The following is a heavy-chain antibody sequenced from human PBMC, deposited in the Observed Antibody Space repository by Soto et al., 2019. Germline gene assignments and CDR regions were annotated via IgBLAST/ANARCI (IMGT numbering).Heavy chain of an antibody. CDR3: ARPGTYYDFWSGYSLPYGMDV. Sequence: TFVDFCVHRILQATGKGLACVAVRGVDASNKYYADTGKGRFTSSRENAKNSMYLQMNSLRAEDTAVYYCARPGTYYDFWSGYSLPYGMDVWGQATSV. CDR2: RGVDASNK. V-gene: IGHV3-33*03. CDR1: TFVDFC. J-gene: IGHJ6*02. D-gene: IGHD3-3*01.